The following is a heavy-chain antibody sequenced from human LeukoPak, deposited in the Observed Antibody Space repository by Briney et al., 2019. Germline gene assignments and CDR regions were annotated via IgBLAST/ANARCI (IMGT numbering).Heavy chain of an antibody. J-gene: IGHJ4*02. CDR1: GASVSGSAYY. D-gene: IGHD3-3*01. CDR3: ARGLNDSWTGENY. V-gene: IGHV4-39*07. Sequence: PSETLSLTCSVSGASVSGSAYYWGWIRQPPGKGLEWIGEINHSGSTNYNPSLKSRVTISLDTSKSQFSLKVRYVTAADTAVYYCARGLNDSWTGENYWGQGTLVTVSS. CDR2: INHSGST.